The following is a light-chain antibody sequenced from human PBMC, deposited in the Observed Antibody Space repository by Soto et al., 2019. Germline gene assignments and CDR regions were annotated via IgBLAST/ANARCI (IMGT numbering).Light chain of an antibody. CDR1: QTVRNNY. J-gene: IGKJ1*01. CDR3: QQYGNWPPWT. Sequence: ELVLTQSPGTLSLSPGERATLACRAIQTVRNNYLAWYQQKPGQAPRLLIYDASSRATGIPDRFSGGGSGTEFTLTISRLQSEDFAVYYCQQYGNWPPWTFGPGTKVDIK. V-gene: IGKV3-20*01. CDR2: DAS.